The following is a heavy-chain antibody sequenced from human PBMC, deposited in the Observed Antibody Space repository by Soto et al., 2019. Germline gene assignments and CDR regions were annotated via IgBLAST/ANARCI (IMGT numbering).Heavy chain of an antibody. CDR2: IYTSGST. J-gene: IGHJ5*02. Sequence: QVQLQESGPGLVKPSETLSLTCTVSGGSISSYYWSWIRQPAGKGLEWIGRIYTSGSTNYNPSLKSRVTMSVDTSKNQFSRKLSSVTAADTAVDYCAREDLAVAGTSWLDPWGQGTLVTVSS. CDR1: GGSISSYY. V-gene: IGHV4-4*07. CDR3: AREDLAVAGTSWLDP. D-gene: IGHD6-19*01.